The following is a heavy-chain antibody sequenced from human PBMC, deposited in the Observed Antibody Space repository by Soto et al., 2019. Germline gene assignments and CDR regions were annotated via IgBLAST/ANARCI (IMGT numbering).Heavy chain of an antibody. CDR2: IYYSGST. Sequence: QVQLQESGPGLVKPSETLSLTCTVSGGSISSYYWSWIRQPPGKGLEWIGYIYYSGSTNYNPSLTSRVTISVDTSKRQFSLKLSSVTAADAAVYYCARGNYGMDVWGQGTTVTVSS. CDR1: GGSISSYY. J-gene: IGHJ6*02. CDR3: ARGNYGMDV. V-gene: IGHV4-59*01.